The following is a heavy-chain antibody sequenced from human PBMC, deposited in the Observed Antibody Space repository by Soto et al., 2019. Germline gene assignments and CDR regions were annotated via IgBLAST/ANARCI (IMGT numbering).Heavy chain of an antibody. CDR2: INPKSGGT. J-gene: IGHJ6*02. CDR1: GYSFTDYH. CDR3: ARGDYTDCSTGVRSFFYNHHMDV. Sequence: ASVKVSCKASGYSFTDYHIHWVRQAPGQGLEWLGRINPKSGGTSTAQKFQGWVTMTTDTSISTASMELTRLTSEDTAIYYCARGDYTDCSTGVRSFFYNHHMDVGGQ. V-gene: IGHV1-2*04. D-gene: IGHD2-8*01.